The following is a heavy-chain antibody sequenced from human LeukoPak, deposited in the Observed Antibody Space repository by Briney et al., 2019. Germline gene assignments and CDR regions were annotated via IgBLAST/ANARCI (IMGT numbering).Heavy chain of an antibody. CDR1: GYTFTGYY. CDR2: INPNSGGT. D-gene: IGHD1-26*01. CDR3: ARDLGASDDAFDI. Sequence: ASVKVSCKASGYTFTGYYLHWVRQAPGQGLEWMGWINPNSGGTNYAQKFQGRVTMTRDTSISTAYMELSSLRSSDTAVYFCARDLGASDDAFDIWGQGTMVTVSP. V-gene: IGHV1-2*02. J-gene: IGHJ3*02.